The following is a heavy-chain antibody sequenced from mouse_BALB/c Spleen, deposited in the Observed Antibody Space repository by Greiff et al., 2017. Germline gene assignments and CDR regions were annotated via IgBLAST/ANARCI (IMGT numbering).Heavy chain of an antibody. CDR2: IWGGGST. D-gene: IGHD2-4*01. V-gene: IGHV2-6-4*01. CDR1: GFSLSRYS. J-gene: IGHJ4*01. Sequence: VQLQQSGPGLVAPSQSLSITCTVSGFSLSRYSVHWVRQPPGKGLEWLGMIWGGGSTDYNSALKSRLSISKDNSKSQVFLKMNSLQTDDTAMYYCARNYYDYDGTIYYAMDYWGQGTSVTVSS. CDR3: ARNYYDYDGTIYYAMDY.